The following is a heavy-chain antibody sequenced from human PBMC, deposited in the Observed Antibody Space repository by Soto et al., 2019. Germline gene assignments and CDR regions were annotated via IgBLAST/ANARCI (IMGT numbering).Heavy chain of an antibody. CDR1: GGSISSSSYY. J-gene: IGHJ6*02. CDR3: ASEKYSSSSLRESYGTDV. D-gene: IGHD6-6*01. V-gene: IGHV4-39*01. Sequence: SETLSLTCTVSGGSISSSSYYWGWILQPPGKGLEWIGSSYYSVSTYYNPSLKSRVTIAVDTSKNQFSLKLSSVTAADTAVYYCASEKYSSSSLRESYGTDVWGQRTTVTVSS. CDR2: SYYSVST.